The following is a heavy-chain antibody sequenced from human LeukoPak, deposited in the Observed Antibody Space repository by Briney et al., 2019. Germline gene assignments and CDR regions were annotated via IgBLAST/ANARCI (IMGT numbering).Heavy chain of an antibody. CDR3: ASRELVVAATPFDY. V-gene: IGHV3-21*01. Sequence: GGSLRLSCAASGFTFSSYSMNWVRQAPGKGLEWVSSISSSSSYIYYADSVKGRFTISRDNAKNSLYLQMNSLRAEDTAVYYCASRELVVAATPFDYWGQGTLVTVSS. J-gene: IGHJ4*02. D-gene: IGHD2-15*01. CDR1: GFTFSSYS. CDR2: ISSSSSYI.